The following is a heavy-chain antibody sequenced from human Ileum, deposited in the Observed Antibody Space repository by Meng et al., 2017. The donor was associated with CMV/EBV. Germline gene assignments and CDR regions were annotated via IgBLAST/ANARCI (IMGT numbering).Heavy chain of an antibody. CDR3: ARGGASSKYFDS. D-gene: IGHD4-11*01. CDR1: GGSISSSSYY. CDR2: IYYSGST. J-gene: IGHJ4*02. V-gene: IGHV4-39*07. Sequence: SETLSLTCTVSGGSISSSSYYWGWIRQPPGKGLEWIGSIYYSGSTYYNPSLKSRVTISVDTSKNHFSLTLASVTAADTGIYYCARGGASSKYFDSWGQGTLVTVSS.